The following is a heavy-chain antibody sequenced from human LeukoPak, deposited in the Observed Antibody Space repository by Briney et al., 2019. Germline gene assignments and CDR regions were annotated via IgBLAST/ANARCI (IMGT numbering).Heavy chain of an antibody. Sequence: GGSLRLSCAASGFTFSSYGMHWVRQAPGKGLEWVAVIWYDGSNKYYADSVKGRFTISRDNAKNSLYLQMNSLRAEDTAVYYCARAMYSSSSPLDYWGQGTLVTVSS. V-gene: IGHV3-33*01. D-gene: IGHD6-6*01. J-gene: IGHJ4*02. CDR1: GFTFSSYG. CDR3: ARAMYSSSSPLDY. CDR2: IWYDGSNK.